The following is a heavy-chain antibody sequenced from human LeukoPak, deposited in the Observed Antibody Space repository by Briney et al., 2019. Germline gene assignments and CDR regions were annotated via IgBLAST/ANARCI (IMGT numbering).Heavy chain of an antibody. CDR1: RGSISSYY. D-gene: IGHD3-22*01. J-gene: IGHJ4*02. CDR3: ARSLLTYYYDSSGYKVTPPFGY. Sequence: SETLSLTCAVSRGSISSYYWSWIRQPPGQGLEWIGYIRYSGTTSYNSSLKSRVTISVDTSKNQFSLRLSSANAADTAVYYCARSLLTYYYDSSGYKVTPPFGYWGQGTLVTVSS. V-gene: IGHV4-59*01. CDR2: IRYSGTT.